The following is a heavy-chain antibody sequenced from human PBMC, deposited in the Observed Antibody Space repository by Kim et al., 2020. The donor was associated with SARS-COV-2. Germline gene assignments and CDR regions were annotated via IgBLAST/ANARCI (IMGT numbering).Heavy chain of an antibody. V-gene: IGHV4-59*01. CDR2: IYYSGST. CDR1: GGSISSYY. J-gene: IGHJ6*02. CDR3: ARERAVPSRYYGMDV. Sequence: SETLSLTCTVSGGSISSYYWSWIRQPPGKGLEWIGYIYYSGSTNYNPSLKSRVTISVDTSKNQFSLKLSSVTAADTAVYYCARERAVPSRYYGMDVWGQGTTVTVSS.